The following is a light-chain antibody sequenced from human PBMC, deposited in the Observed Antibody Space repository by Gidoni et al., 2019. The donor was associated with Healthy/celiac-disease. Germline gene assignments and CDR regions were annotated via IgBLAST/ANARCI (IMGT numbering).Light chain of an antibody. CDR3: QQYDNLPLT. Sequence: DIQMTHSPSSLSASVGDRVTITCHASQDISNYLNWDQQKPGKAPKLLIYDASNLETGVPSRFSGSGSGTDFTFTISSLQPEDIATYYCQQYDNLPLTFXGXTKVEIK. CDR1: QDISNY. CDR2: DAS. V-gene: IGKV1-33*01. J-gene: IGKJ4*01.